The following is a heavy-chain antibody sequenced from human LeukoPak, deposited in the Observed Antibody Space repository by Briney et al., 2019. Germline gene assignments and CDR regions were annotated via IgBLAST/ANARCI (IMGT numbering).Heavy chain of an antibody. D-gene: IGHD1-26*01. CDR2: INPSGGST. Sequence: ASVKVSCKASGYTFTSYYMHWVRQAPGQGLEWMGIINPSGGSTSYAQKFQGRVTMTRDTSTSTVYMELSSLRSEDTAVYYCARESVVGATRGGPRYWGQGTLVTVSS. V-gene: IGHV1-46*01. CDR1: GYTFTSYY. CDR3: ARESVVGATRGGPRY. J-gene: IGHJ4*02.